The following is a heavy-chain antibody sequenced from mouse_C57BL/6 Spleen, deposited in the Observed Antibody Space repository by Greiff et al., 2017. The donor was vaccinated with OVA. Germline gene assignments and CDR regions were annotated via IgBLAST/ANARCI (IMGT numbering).Heavy chain of an antibody. J-gene: IGHJ1*03. V-gene: IGHV2-9-1*01. CDR1: GFSLTSYA. CDR2: IWTGGGT. Sequence: QVQLKESGPGLVAPSQSLSITCPVSGFSLTSYAISWVRQPPGKGLEWLGVIWTGGGTNYKSALKSRLSISKDNSKSQVFLKMNSLQTDDTARYYCARGNRYDYDGRGYFDVWGTGTTVTVSS. CDR3: ARGNRYDYDGRGYFDV. D-gene: IGHD2-4*01.